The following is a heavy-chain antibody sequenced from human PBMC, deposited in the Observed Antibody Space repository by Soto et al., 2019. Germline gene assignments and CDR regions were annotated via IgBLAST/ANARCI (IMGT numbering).Heavy chain of an antibody. CDR2: IYYSGST. CDR3: ASPKIAFYNWFDP. J-gene: IGHJ5*02. Sequence: SETLPLTCTVSGGSISSSSYCWGWIRQHPGKGLEWIGSIYYSGSTYYNPSLKSRVTISVDTSKNQFSLKLSSVTAADTAVYYCASPKIAFYNWFDPWGQGTLVTVS. D-gene: IGHD3-3*02. CDR1: GGSISSSSYC. V-gene: IGHV4-39*01.